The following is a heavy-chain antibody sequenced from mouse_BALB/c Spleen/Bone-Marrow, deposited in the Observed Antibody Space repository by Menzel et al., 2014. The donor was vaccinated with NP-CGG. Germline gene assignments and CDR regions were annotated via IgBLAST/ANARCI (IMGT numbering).Heavy chain of an antibody. CDR2: ISGGGSYT. J-gene: IGHJ3*01. CDR3: ARHAYYDQTEVSFVY. Sequence: EVHLVESGGGLVKSGGSLKLSCAASGFTFNNYGMSWVRQTPEKRLEWVATISGGGSYTFYPDSVKGRFTIFRDNAKNDLYLQLSSLRSEDTALYYCARHAYYDQTEVSFVYWGQGTLVTVSA. V-gene: IGHV5-9-2*01. D-gene: IGHD2-4*01. CDR1: GFTFNNYG.